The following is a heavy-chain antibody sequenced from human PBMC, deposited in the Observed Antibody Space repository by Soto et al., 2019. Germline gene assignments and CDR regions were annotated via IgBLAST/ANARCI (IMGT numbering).Heavy chain of an antibody. CDR1: GYTLTELS. Sequence: ASVKVSCKVSGYTLTELSMHWVRQAPGKGLEWMGGFDPEDGETIYAQKFQGRVTMTEDTSTDTAYMELSSLRSEDTAVYYCATDNLLYSSGWYWGQGTLVTVSS. CDR2: FDPEDGET. V-gene: IGHV1-24*01. CDR3: ATDNLLYSSGWY. J-gene: IGHJ4*02. D-gene: IGHD6-19*01.